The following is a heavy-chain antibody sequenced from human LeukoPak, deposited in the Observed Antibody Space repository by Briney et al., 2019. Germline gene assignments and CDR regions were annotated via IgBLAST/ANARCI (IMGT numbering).Heavy chain of an antibody. D-gene: IGHD4-17*01. V-gene: IGHV3-66*01. Sequence: GGSLRLSCAASGFTVSSNYMSWVRQAPGKGLEWVSVIYSGGSTYYADSVKGRFTISRDNSKNTLYLQMNSLRAEDTAVYYCAREDCGDYVDYWGQGTQVTVSS. CDR2: IYSGGST. J-gene: IGHJ4*02. CDR1: GFTVSSNY. CDR3: AREDCGDYVDY.